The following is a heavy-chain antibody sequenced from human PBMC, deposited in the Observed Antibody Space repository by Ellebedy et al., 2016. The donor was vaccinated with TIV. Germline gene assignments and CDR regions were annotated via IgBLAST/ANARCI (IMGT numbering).Heavy chain of an antibody. CDR3: AKDAREKARISWEHDC. D-gene: IGHD5-24*01. CDR1: GFTFSTYG. Sequence: PGGSLRLSCEASGFTFSTYGMHWVRQAPGKGLEWVAVVSYAGNNKYYADSVKGRFTISRDNSKNTVHLDMNSLTTEDTAVYFCAKDAREKARISWEHDCWGQGTLVTVSS. J-gene: IGHJ4*02. V-gene: IGHV3-30*18. CDR2: VSYAGNNK.